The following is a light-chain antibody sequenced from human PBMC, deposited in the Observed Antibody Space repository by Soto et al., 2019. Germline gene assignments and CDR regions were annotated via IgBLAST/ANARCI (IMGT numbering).Light chain of an antibody. CDR3: CSYAGTVAYV. CDR1: SSDVRSYNL. J-gene: IGLJ1*01. CDR2: EVN. V-gene: IGLV2-23*02. Sequence: QSALTQPASVSGSPGQSITISCTGTSSDVRSYNLASWYQQLPGKAPKVIICEVNKRPSGVSYRFSGSKSGNTASLTISGLQSEDEADYYCCSYAGTVAYVFGTGTKVTV.